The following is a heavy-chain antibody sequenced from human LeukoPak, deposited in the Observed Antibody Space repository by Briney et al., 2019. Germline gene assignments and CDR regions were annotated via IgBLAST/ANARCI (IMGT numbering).Heavy chain of an antibody. CDR1: RFTFSNFA. CDR2: ISGSGGST. Sequence: PGGSLRLSCAASRFTFSNFAMSWVRQAPGKGLEWVSAISGSGGSTYYADSVKGRFTISRDNSKNALFLQMNSLRAEDTAVYYCARTLAAVKVPADFDYWGQGTLVTVSS. D-gene: IGHD6-13*01. J-gene: IGHJ4*02. V-gene: IGHV3-23*01. CDR3: ARTLAAVKVPADFDY.